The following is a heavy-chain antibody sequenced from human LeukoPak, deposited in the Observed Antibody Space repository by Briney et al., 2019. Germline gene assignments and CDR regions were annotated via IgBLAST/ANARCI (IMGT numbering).Heavy chain of an antibody. V-gene: IGHV3-33*01. Sequence: GRSLRLSCAGSGFTFGGYGMHWFRQTPGKGLEWVAVIAYDGSRAFYADSVKGRFTISRDNSKNTMSVQMDDLRAEDTAVYYCTRYNNDHFDYWGQGTLVSVSS. CDR3: TRYNNDHFDY. D-gene: IGHD1-14*01. CDR2: IAYDGSRA. J-gene: IGHJ4*02. CDR1: GFTFGGYG.